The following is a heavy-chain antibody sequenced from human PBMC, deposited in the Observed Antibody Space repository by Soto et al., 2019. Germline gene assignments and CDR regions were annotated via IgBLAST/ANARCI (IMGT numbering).Heavy chain of an antibody. J-gene: IGHJ3*02. CDR2: IYWDDDQ. CDR1: GFSLSGDGVG. D-gene: IGHD3-3*02. V-gene: IGHV2-5*02. Sequence: QITLKESGPTLVKPTQSLTLTCTVSGFSLSGDGVGVGWIRQPPGKALEWLALIYWDDDQRYSPSLKTRLTITQDTSKHQVVLTMTNMDPVDTATYYCAHAFGGTSWPNDAFDIWGQGTVVTVSS. CDR3: AHAFGGTSWPNDAFDI.